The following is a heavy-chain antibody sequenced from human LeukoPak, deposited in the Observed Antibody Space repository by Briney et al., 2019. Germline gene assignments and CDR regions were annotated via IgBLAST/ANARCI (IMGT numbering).Heavy chain of an antibody. CDR2: IINSDGTT. D-gene: IGHD3-22*01. V-gene: IGHV3-23*01. Sequence: GGSLRLSCVASGFTFTNYAMTWVRQAPGKGLEWVSSIINSDGTTFYADSVKGRFTMSRDTSQNTLYLQMNSLRAEDTAMYYCARRAGDYSHPYDYWGQGTLVTVSS. J-gene: IGHJ4*02. CDR1: GFTFTNYA. CDR3: ARRAGDYSHPYDY.